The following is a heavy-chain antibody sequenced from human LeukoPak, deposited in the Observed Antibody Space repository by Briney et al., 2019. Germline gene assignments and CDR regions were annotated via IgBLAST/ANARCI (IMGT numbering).Heavy chain of an antibody. Sequence: PSETLSLTCTVSGGSISSYYWSWIRQPPGKGLEWIGYIYYSGSTNYNPSLKSRVTISVDTSKNQFSLKLSSVTAADTAVYYCAREDYYGSGSYYNENWYFDLWGRGTLVTVSS. V-gene: IGHV4-59*01. CDR2: IYYSGST. D-gene: IGHD3-10*01. CDR3: AREDYYGSGSYYNENWYFDL. J-gene: IGHJ2*01. CDR1: GGSISSYY.